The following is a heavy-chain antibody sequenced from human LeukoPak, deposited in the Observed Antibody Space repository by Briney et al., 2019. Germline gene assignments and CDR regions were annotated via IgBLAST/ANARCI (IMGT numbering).Heavy chain of an antibody. CDR1: GFTFSSYA. CDR3: AKSNEYSSSGAWSY. Sequence: PGGSLRLSCAASGFTFSSYAMSWVRQAPGKGLEWVSAISGSGGSTYYADSVKGRFTISRDNSKNTLYLQMNSLRAEDTAVYYCAKSNEYSSSGAWSYWGQGTLVTVSS. V-gene: IGHV3-23*01. D-gene: IGHD6-6*01. CDR2: ISGSGGST. J-gene: IGHJ4*02.